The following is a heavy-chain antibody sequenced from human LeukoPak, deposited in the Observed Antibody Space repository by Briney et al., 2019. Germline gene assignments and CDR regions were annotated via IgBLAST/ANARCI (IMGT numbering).Heavy chain of an antibody. V-gene: IGHV1-69*13. D-gene: IGHD5-18*01. CDR3: ARLPRGYSYGTFDY. Sequence: ASVTVSCKASGGTFSSYAISWVRQAPGQGLEWMGGIIPNFGTANYAQKFQGRVTITADESTSTAYMELSSLRSEDTAVYYCARLPRGYSYGTFDYWGQGTLVTVSS. J-gene: IGHJ4*02. CDR2: IIPNFGTA. CDR1: GGTFSSYA.